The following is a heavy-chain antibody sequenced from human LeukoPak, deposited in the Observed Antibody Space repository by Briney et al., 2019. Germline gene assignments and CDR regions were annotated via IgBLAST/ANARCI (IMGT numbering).Heavy chain of an antibody. V-gene: IGHV4-59*08. CDR1: GGSISGYY. Sequence: SETLSLTCTFSGGSISGYYWTWIRQPPGKGLEWIGYIYYSGTTNYNPALESRVTISIDTSRNQFSLRLSSVTAADTAVYHCASENYGSGSLNYRGQGTLVTVSS. J-gene: IGHJ4*02. CDR3: ASENYGSGSLNY. D-gene: IGHD3-10*01. CDR2: IYYSGTT.